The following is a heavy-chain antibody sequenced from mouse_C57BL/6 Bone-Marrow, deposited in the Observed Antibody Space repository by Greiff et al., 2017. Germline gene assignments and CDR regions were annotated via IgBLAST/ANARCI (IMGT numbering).Heavy chain of an antibody. J-gene: IGHJ1*03. CDR2: ISNGGGST. CDR1: GFTFSDYY. D-gene: IGHD1-1*01. V-gene: IGHV5-12*01. CDR3: ARPYYYGSSYWYFDV. Sequence: EVQLQESGGGLVQPGGSLKLSCAASGFTFSDYYMYWVRQTPEKRLDWVAYISNGGGSTYYPATVKGRFTISRDNAKNTLYLQMSRLKSEDTAMYYCARPYYYGSSYWYFDVWGTGTTVTVSS.